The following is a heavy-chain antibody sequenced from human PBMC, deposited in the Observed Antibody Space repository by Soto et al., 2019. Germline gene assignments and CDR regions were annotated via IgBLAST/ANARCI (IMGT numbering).Heavy chain of an antibody. CDR1: AGTFSSYA. J-gene: IGHJ4*02. Sequence: QVQLVQSGAEVKKPGSSVKVSCTASAGTFSSYAISWVRQAPGQGREWMGGVIPILGTAYYAQKFQGRVTITADESTSTAYMELSSLRSEDTAVYYCARATGGGSYLKIHPGTFDYWGQGTLVTVSS. CDR2: VIPILGTA. D-gene: IGHD2-15*01. CDR3: ARATGGGSYLKIHPGTFDY. V-gene: IGHV1-69*12.